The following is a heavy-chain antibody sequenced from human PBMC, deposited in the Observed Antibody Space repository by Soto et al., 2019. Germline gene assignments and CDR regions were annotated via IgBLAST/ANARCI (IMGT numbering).Heavy chain of an antibody. CDR1: GFTFVTYS. CDR2: ISRSSSTR. J-gene: IGHJ3*02. Sequence: EVQLVESGGGLVQPGGSLRLSCAASGFTFVTYSMNWVRQAPGKGLEWVSYISRSSSTRYYADSVKGRFTISRDNAKNSLYLQMNSRRDEDTAVYYCARGGGSNQWLVPADCSHDAFDIWGQGTRVTVSS. V-gene: IGHV3-48*02. CDR3: ARGGGSNQWLVPADCSHDAFDI. D-gene: IGHD6-19*01.